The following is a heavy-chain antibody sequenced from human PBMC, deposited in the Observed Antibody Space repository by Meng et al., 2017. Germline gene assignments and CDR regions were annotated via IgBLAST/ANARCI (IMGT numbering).Heavy chain of an antibody. J-gene: IGHJ3*02. D-gene: IGHD3-10*01. CDR2: ISAYNGNT. V-gene: IGHV1-18*01. CDR3: ARVRNGWFGEFDAFDI. Sequence: ASVKVSCKASGYTFTSYGNSWVRQAPGQGLEWMGWISAYNGNTNYAQKLQGRVTMTTDTSTGTAYMELRSLRSDDTAEYYCARVRNGWFGEFDAFDIWGQGTMVTVSS. CDR1: GYTFTSYG.